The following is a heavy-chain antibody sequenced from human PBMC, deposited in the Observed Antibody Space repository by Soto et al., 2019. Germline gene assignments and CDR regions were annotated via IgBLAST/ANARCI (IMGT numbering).Heavy chain of an antibody. CDR3: ARGRLSRGLQSGYDQAFFDY. Sequence: PSQTLSLTCAISGDSVSSNSAAWNWIRQSPSRGLEWLGRTYYRSKWYNDYAVSVKSRITINPDTSKNQFSLQLNSVTPEDTAVYYCARGRLSRGLQSGYDQAFFDYWGQGTLVTVSS. D-gene: IGHD5-12*01. CDR2: TYYRSKWYN. V-gene: IGHV6-1*01. CDR1: GDSVSSNSAA. J-gene: IGHJ4*02.